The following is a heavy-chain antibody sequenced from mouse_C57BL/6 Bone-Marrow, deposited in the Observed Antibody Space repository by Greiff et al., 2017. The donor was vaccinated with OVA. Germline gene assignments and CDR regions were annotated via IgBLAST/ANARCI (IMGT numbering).Heavy chain of an antibody. J-gene: IGHJ3*01. V-gene: IGHV1-63*01. Sequence: VQVVESGAELVRPGTSVKMSCKASGYTFTNYWIGWAKQRPGHGLEWIGDIYPGGGYTNYNEKFKGKATLTADKSSSTAYMQFSSLTSEDSAIYYCATNYGWAWFAYWGQGTLVTVSA. CDR1: GYTFTNYW. CDR3: ATNYGWAWFAY. CDR2: IYPGGGYT. D-gene: IGHD1-1*01.